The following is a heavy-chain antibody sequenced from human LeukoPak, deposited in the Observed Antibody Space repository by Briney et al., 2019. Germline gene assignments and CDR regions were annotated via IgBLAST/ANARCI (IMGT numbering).Heavy chain of an antibody. CDR3: VTEVSGSFPT. D-gene: IGHD1-26*01. CDR1: GFTFSSHG. Sequence: GGSLRLSCAASGFTFSSHGMNWVRQAPGKGLEWVSGISPSGGITYYTDSVKGRFTIPRDNSKNTVSLQMNSLRGEDTAVYYCVTEVSGSFPTWGQGTLVTVSS. V-gene: IGHV3-23*01. CDR2: ISPSGGIT. J-gene: IGHJ4*02.